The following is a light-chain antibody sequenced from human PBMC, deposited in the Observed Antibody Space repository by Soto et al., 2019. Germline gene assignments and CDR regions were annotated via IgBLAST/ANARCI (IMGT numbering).Light chain of an antibody. J-gene: IGLJ2*01. CDR1: SSNVGSNY. CDR3: GTWDNSLSAV. Sequence: QSVLTQPPSVSAAPGQKVTITCPGSSSNVGSNYVSWYQQLPGTTPKLLISDNGKRPSGIHDRFSGSQSGTSATLGITGLQTGDEADYYCGTWDNSLSAVFGGGTKVTVL. CDR2: DNG. V-gene: IGLV1-51*01.